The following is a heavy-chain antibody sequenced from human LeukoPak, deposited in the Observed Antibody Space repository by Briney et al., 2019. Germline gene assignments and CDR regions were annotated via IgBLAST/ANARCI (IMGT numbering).Heavy chain of an antibody. CDR3: TIANRNYYGMDV. V-gene: IGHV3-23*01. J-gene: IGHJ6*02. CDR2: ITGSGGST. Sequence: GGSLRLSCAASGFTFSSYGMMWVRQAPGKGLEWVSAITGSGGSTYYADSVKGRWTIARDNSKTTVYLQMHSLRAEDTALYYCTIANRNYYGMDVWGQGITVTVSS. D-gene: IGHD2/OR15-2a*01. CDR1: GFTFSSYG.